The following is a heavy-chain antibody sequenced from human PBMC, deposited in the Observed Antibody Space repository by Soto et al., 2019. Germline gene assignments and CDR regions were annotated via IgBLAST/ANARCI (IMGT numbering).Heavy chain of an antibody. V-gene: IGHV3-30-3*01. D-gene: IGHD3-3*01. J-gene: IGHJ5*02. CDR1: GFTFSSYA. Sequence: QVQLVESGGGVVQPGRSLRLSCAASGFTFSSYAMHWVRQAPGKGLEWVAVISYDGSNKYYADSVKGRFTISRDNSKNTXXLQMNSLRAEDTAVYYCAREGYDFWSGYWGGWFDPWGQGTLVTVSS. CDR2: ISYDGSNK. CDR3: AREGYDFWSGYWGGWFDP.